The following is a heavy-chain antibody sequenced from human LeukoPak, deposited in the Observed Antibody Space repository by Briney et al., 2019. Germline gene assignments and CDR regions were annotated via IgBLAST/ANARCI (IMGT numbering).Heavy chain of an antibody. Sequence: GGSLRLSCAASGFIFSNYAMTWVRQAPGKGLEYISSITDSGGSAYYADSVKGRFTLSRDNSRDTLCLHLNSLRAEDTALYYCAKGGLGQASGLDVWGQGTTVTVSS. J-gene: IGHJ6*02. V-gene: IGHV3-23*01. D-gene: IGHD3-10*01. CDR2: ITDSGGSA. CDR1: GFIFSNYA. CDR3: AKGGLGQASGLDV.